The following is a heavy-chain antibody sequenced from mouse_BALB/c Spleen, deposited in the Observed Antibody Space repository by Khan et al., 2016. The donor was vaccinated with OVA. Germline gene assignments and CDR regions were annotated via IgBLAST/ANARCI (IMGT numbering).Heavy chain of an antibody. Sequence: QIQLVQSGPELKKPGETVKISCKASGYTFTNYGMNWVKQSPGKALKWMGWINTYTGEPTCADDFKGRFAFSLETSASTAYLQINNLKNEDTATYFGARPPYFSYTLDHWGQGTSVTVSS. V-gene: IGHV9-3-1*01. CDR3: ARPPYFSYTLDH. D-gene: IGHD2-10*01. CDR2: INTYTGEP. CDR1: GYTFTNYG. J-gene: IGHJ4*01.